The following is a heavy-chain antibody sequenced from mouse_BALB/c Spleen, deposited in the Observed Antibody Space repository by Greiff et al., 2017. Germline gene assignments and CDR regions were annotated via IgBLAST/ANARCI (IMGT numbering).Heavy chain of an antibody. V-gene: IGHV5-17*02. CDR1: GFTFSSFG. D-gene: IGHD2-1*01. CDR3: ARSNYGNYEGAMDY. J-gene: IGHJ4*01. Sequence: EVQRVESGGGLVQPGGSRKLSCAASGFTFSSFGMHWVRQAPEKGLEWVAYISSGSSTIYYADTVKGRFTISRDNPKNTLFLQMTSLRSEDTAMYYCARSNYGNYEGAMDYWGQGTSVTVSS. CDR2: ISSGSSTI.